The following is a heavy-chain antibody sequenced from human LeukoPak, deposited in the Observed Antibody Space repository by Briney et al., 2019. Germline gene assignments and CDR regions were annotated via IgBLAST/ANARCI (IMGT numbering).Heavy chain of an antibody. CDR2: IYHSGST. Sequence: PSETLSLTCTVSGGSISSSSYYWGWIRQPPGKGLEWIGSIYHSGSTHYNPSLKSRVTISVDTSKNQFSLKLSSVTAADTAVYYCARKTYYYDGSGKYYGGTFDIWGQGTMVTVSS. J-gene: IGHJ3*02. CDR3: ARKTYYYDGSGKYYGGTFDI. V-gene: IGHV4-39*07. CDR1: GGSISSSSYY. D-gene: IGHD3-22*01.